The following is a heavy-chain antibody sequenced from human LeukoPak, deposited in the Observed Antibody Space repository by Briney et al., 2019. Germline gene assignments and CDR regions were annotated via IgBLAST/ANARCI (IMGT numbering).Heavy chain of an antibody. CDR1: GFTFSTYA. CDR2: ISGSDDGT. J-gene: IGHJ4*02. D-gene: IGHD2-15*01. Sequence: GGSLRLSCAASGFTFSTYAMSWVRQIPGKGLEWVSAISGSDDGTYYADSVKGRFTISRDNPRNTLYLQMNTLRAEDTAVYFCAKSPVSSCRGSFCYPFDYWGQGNLVTVSS. V-gene: IGHV3-23*01. CDR3: AKSPVSSCRGSFCYPFDY.